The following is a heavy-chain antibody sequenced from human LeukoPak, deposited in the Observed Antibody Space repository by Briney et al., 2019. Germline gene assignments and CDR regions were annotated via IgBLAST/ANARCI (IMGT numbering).Heavy chain of an antibody. CDR2: ISWNSGSI. Sequence: GGSLRLSCAAFGFTFDDYAMHWVRQAPGKGLEWVSGISWNSGSIGYADSVKGRFTISRDNAKNSLYLQMNSLRAEDMALYYCAKGGEMATIGGYFDYWGQGTLVTVSS. CDR3: AKGGEMATIGGYFDY. D-gene: IGHD5-24*01. V-gene: IGHV3-9*03. J-gene: IGHJ4*02. CDR1: GFTFDDYA.